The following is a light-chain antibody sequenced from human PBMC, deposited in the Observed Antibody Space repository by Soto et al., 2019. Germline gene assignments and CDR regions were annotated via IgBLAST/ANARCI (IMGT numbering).Light chain of an antibody. CDR1: QSVGNNY. J-gene: IGKJ1*01. V-gene: IGKV3-20*01. CDR2: DAS. CDR3: HQYAVSPRT. Sequence: EIVLTQSPGTLSLSPGERATLSCRASQSVGNNYFAWYQQKPGQAPRLLIYDASTRATGVPDRFSGSGSGTDFTLTISRLEPEDFAVYYCHQYAVSPRTFGLGTKVEIK.